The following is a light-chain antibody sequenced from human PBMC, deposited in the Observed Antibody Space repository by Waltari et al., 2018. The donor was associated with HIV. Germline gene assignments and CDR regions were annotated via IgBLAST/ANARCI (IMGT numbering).Light chain of an antibody. CDR1: KLGDDY. Sequence: SYELTQPPSVSVSPGKTAIITCSGAKLGDDYAYWYQQRPGQSPVLVIYQDNKRPSGIPERFSGSSSGNTATLTISGTQAMDEADYYCQAWDNSAAVFGTGTKLTVL. V-gene: IGLV3-1*01. CDR2: QDN. CDR3: QAWDNSAAV. J-gene: IGLJ1*01.